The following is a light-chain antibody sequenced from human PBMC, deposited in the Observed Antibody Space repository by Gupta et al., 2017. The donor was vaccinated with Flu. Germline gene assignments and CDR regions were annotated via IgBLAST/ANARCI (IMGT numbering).Light chain of an antibody. J-gene: IGKJ3*01. CDR2: YAS. CDR3: QQYSSSRVT. Sequence: EILLTQSPGTLSLSPGERATLSCRASHALGSNYVAWYQHRPGQAPRLPIYYASTRATGIPDRFSGSGSGTDFTLTISRLEPEDFAVYYCQQYSSSRVTFGPGTKVDLK. CDR1: HALGSNY. V-gene: IGKV3-20*01.